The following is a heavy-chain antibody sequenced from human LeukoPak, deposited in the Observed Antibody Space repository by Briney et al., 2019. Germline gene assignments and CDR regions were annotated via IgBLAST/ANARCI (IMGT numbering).Heavy chain of an antibody. V-gene: IGHV6-1*01. CDR3: ARGVSNSRGDWLDP. Sequence: SQTLSLTCAISGDSVSSNTAAWNWVRQSPSRGLEWLGRTYYRSKWYNDYALSLRGRITINPDTSKNQFSLQLNFVTPEDTAVYFWARGVSNSRGDWLDPWGQGTLVTVSS. CDR1: GDSVSSNTAA. J-gene: IGHJ5*02. CDR2: TYYRSKWYN. D-gene: IGHD6-13*01.